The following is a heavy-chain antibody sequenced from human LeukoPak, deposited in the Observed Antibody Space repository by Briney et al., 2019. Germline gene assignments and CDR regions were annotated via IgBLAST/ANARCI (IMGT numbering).Heavy chain of an antibody. J-gene: IGHJ4*02. V-gene: IGHV3-21*01. CDR3: ARETELAY. CDR1: GFTFSSYT. D-gene: IGHD6-6*01. CDR2: ISSTSSSI. Sequence: PGGSLRLSCAASGFTFSSYTMNWVRQAPGKGLEWVSSISSTSSSIHYADSWKGRFTISRDNAKNSLYLQMSSLRAEATAVYYCARETELAYWGQGTLVTVSS.